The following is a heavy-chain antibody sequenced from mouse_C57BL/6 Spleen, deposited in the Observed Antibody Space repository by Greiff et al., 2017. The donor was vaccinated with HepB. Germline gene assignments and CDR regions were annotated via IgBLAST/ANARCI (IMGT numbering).Heavy chain of an antibody. CDR1: GFLLTSYG. J-gene: IGHJ2*01. D-gene: IGHD1-1*01. CDR2: IWSGGST. Sequence: VQRVESGPGLVQPSQSLSITCTVSGFLLTSYGVHWVRQSPGKGLEWLGVIWSGGSTDYNAAFISRLSISKDNSKSQVFFKMNSLQADDTAIYYCARNYYYGSSYRGHYFDYWGQGTTLTVSS. V-gene: IGHV2-2*01. CDR3: ARNYYYGSSYRGHYFDY.